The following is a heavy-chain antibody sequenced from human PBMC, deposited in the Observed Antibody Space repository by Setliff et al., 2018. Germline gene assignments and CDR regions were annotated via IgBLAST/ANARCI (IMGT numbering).Heavy chain of an antibody. V-gene: IGHV4-39*07. CDR2: LYYTGST. CDR3: ARVVLRVYNWFDP. Sequence: SETLSLTCTVSGASISTNSYYWGWIRQPPGKGLEWIGTLYYTGSTYYNPSLKSRVTISVDTSKNQFSLKLSSVTAADTAVYYCARVVLRVYNWFDPWGQGTLVTVSS. CDR1: GASISTNSYY. D-gene: IGHD2-2*01. J-gene: IGHJ5*02.